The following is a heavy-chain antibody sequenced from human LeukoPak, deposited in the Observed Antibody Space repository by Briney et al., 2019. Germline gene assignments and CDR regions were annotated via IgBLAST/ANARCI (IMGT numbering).Heavy chain of an antibody. V-gene: IGHV4-34*01. D-gene: IGHD6-6*01. CDR3: ASASSGIAAQGYYYYMDV. J-gene: IGHJ6*03. Sequence: SETLSLTCAVYGGSFSGYYWSWIRQPPGKGLEWIGEINHSGSTNYNPSLKSRVTISVDTSKNQFSLKLSSVTAADTAVYYCASASSGIAAQGYYYYMDVWGKGTTVTVSS. CDR1: GGSFSGYY. CDR2: INHSGST.